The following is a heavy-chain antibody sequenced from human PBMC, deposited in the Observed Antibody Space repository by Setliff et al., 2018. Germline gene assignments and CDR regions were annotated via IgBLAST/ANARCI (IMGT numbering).Heavy chain of an antibody. V-gene: IGHV4-59*08. CDR3: ARTGTTYYYSCMDV. J-gene: IGHJ6*03. CDR1: GAAISTYH. CDR2: VSYGGST. Sequence: SETLSLTCAVSGAAISTYHWSWLRQPPGKGLEWIGYVSYGGSTKYNPSLESRVTISLDTPKNQFSLKLTSVTAADTAVYYCARTGTTYYYSCMDVWGEGTTVT. D-gene: IGHD3-16*01.